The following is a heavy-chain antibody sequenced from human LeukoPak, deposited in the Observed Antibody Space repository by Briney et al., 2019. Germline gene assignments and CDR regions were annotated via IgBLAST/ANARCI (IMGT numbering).Heavy chain of an antibody. CDR2: IIPIFGTA. CDR1: GGTFSSYA. D-gene: IGHD6-13*01. Sequence: ASVKVSCKASGGTFSSYAISWVRQAPGQGLEWMGGIIPIFGTANYAQKFQGRVTITADESTSTAYMELSSLRSEDTAVYYCARVPLAAAGTEDYYGMDVWGQGTTVTVSS. J-gene: IGHJ6*02. V-gene: IGHV1-69*01. CDR3: ARVPLAAAGTEDYYGMDV.